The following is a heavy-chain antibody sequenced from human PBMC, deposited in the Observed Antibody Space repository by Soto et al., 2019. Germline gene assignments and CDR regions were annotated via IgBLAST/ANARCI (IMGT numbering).Heavy chain of an antibody. CDR1: GYIFTNYW. J-gene: IGHJ4*02. V-gene: IGHV5-51*01. Sequence: PGESLKISCKGSGYIFTNYWIGWVRQMPGKGLEWMGIIYPGDSDTRYSPSFQGQVAISADKSISTAYLQWRSLKASDTAMYYCARPVGDNYVPAYWGQGTLVTVSS. D-gene: IGHD5-18*01. CDR2: IYPGDSDT. CDR3: ARPVGDNYVPAY.